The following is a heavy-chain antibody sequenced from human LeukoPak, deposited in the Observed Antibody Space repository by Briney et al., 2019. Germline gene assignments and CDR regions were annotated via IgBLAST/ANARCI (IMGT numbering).Heavy chain of an antibody. D-gene: IGHD2-2*01. CDR1: GFTFRTYW. Sequence: PGGSLRLTCAAPGFTFRTYWMMWVRQAPGQGPEFLANIKPTGSDTYYVDSMKARFTISRDNAKDLLFLQMNSLRGEDTALYYCGRFGYEAGVDLWGRGTLVTVSS. CDR2: IKPTGSDT. CDR3: GRFGYEAGVDL. J-gene: IGHJ4*02. V-gene: IGHV3-7*01.